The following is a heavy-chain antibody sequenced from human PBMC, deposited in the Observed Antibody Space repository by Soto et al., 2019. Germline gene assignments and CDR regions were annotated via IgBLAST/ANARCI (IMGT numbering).Heavy chain of an antibody. CDR1: GYTFTGYC. V-gene: IGHV1-2*02. CDR3: ARGQNTAMAILPICDY. CDR2: INPNSGGT. D-gene: IGHD5-18*01. Sequence: QVQLVQSGAEVKKPGASVKVSCKASGYTFTGYCMHWVRQAPGQGLEWMGWINPNSGGTNYAQKFQGRVTMTRDTSISTAYMELSRLRSDDTAVYYCARGQNTAMAILPICDYWGQGTLVTVSS. J-gene: IGHJ4*02.